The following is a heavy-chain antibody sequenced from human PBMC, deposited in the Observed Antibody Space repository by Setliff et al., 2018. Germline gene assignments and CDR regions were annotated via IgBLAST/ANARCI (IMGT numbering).Heavy chain of an antibody. CDR1: GYTFIYYW. CDR2: IFPSDSDT. CDR3: VRIWKGIKGGNVFNV. J-gene: IGHJ3*01. V-gene: IGHV5-51*01. Sequence: LGESLKISCEASGYTFIYYWIGWVRQMPGKGLEWMGNIFPSDSDTKYSPSFQGQVTMSVDKSSDTAFLQWNSLKASDTAMYYCVRIWKGIKGGNVFNVWGQGTMVTVS. D-gene: IGHD1-20*01.